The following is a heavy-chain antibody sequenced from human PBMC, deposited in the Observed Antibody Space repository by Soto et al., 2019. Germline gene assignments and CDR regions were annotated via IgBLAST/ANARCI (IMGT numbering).Heavy chain of an antibody. J-gene: IGHJ6*02. D-gene: IGHD2-2*01. CDR3: ARDQIVVVPAAPTQEDYYGTGV. CDR2: ISSSSSYI. Sequence: GGSLRLSCAASGFTFSSYIMNWVRQSPGKGLEWVSSISSSSSYIYYADSVKGRFTISRDNAENSLYLQMNSLRAEDTAVYYCARDQIVVVPAAPTQEDYYGTGVWGQGTTVTVSS. V-gene: IGHV3-21*01. CDR1: GFTFSSYI.